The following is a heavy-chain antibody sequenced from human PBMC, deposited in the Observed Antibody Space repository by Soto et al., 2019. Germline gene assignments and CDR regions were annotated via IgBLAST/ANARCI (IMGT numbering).Heavy chain of an antibody. Sequence: AAVKVSCKASGYTFTRYGIRWVRHAPGQGLEWMGWISAYNGNTNYAQKLQGRVTMTADTSTSTAYMELRSLRSDDTAVYYCARDRGHRDLRSYCAQRTLVPVSS. CDR3: ARDRGHRDLRSY. CDR2: ISAYNGNT. CDR1: GYTFTRYG. V-gene: IGHV1-18*04. J-gene: IGHJ4*01. D-gene: IGHD2-21*02.